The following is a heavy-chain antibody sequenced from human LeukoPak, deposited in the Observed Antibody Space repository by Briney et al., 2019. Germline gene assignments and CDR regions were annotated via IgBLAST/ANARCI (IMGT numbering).Heavy chain of an antibody. D-gene: IGHD3-22*01. CDR2: ISGSGGST. Sequence: PGGSLRLSCAASGFTFSSYAMSWVRQAPGKGLEWVSAISGSGGSTYYADSVKGRFTISRDNSKNTLYLQMNSLRAEDTAVYYCAKETLPFYDSSGYSDYWGQGTLVTASS. CDR1: GFTFSSYA. CDR3: AKETLPFYDSSGYSDY. V-gene: IGHV3-23*01. J-gene: IGHJ4*02.